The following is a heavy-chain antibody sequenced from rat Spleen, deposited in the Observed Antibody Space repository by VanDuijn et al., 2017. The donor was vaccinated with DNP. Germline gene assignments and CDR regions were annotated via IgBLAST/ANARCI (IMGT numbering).Heavy chain of an antibody. CDR2: ISPGGGNI. V-gene: IGHV5S23*01. CDR1: GFTFSDYN. CDR3: ARVGDLHDGGDGDVLDV. Sequence: EVQLVESGGGLVQPGRSLKLSCAASGFTFSDYNMAWVRQAPAKGLAWVAAISPGGGNIYYRDSVKGRFTISRDNAKSTLYLQMNSLRSEDTATYYCARVGDLHDGGDGDVLDVWGQGTSVTVSS. D-gene: IGHD1-12*02. J-gene: IGHJ4*01.